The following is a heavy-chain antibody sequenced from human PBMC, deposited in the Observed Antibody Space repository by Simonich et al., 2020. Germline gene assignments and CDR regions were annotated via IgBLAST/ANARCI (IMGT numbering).Heavy chain of an antibody. CDR1: GYTFTGYY. J-gene: IGHJ6*03. D-gene: IGHD7-27*01. CDR2: FNPKSGGT. Sequence: QVQLVQSGAEVKKPGASVKVSCKASGYTFTGYYMHWVRQAPGQGLEWMGWFNPKSGGTIYAQKFQGRVTMTRDTSISTAYMELSRLRSDDTAVYYCARGALTGDYYYMDVWGKGTTVTVSS. V-gene: IGHV1-2*02. CDR3: ARGALTGDYYYMDV.